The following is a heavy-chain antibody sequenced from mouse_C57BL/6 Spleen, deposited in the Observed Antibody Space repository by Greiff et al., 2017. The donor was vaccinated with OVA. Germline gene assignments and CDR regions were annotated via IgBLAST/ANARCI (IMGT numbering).Heavy chain of an antibody. CDR1: GYAFSSSW. V-gene: IGHV1-82*01. CDR3: ARGGLAYYYAMDY. Sequence: LQQSGPELVKPGASVKISCKASGYAFSSSWMNWVKQRPGKGLEWIGRIYPGDGDTNYNGKFKGKATLTADKSSSTAYMQLSSLTSEDSAVYFCARGGLAYYYAMDYWGQGTSVTVSS. J-gene: IGHJ4*01. CDR2: IYPGDGDT. D-gene: IGHD3-3*01.